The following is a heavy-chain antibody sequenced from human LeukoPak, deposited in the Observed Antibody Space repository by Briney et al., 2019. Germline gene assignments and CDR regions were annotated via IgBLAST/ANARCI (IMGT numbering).Heavy chain of an antibody. CDR3: AKGGGPYHLPTDY. Sequence: GGSLRLSCAASGFTFSSYAMHWVRQAPGKGLEWVSAITSAGNTYYADSVKGRFTISRDSSKNTLYLQMNSLRSEDSAVYYCAKGGGPYHLPTDYWGQGTLVTVSS. D-gene: IGHD2-2*01. J-gene: IGHJ4*02. CDR1: GFTFSSYA. CDR2: ITSAGNT. V-gene: IGHV3-23*01.